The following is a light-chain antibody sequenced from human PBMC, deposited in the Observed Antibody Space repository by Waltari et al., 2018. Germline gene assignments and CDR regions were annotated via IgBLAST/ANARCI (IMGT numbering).Light chain of an antibody. J-gene: IGLJ1*01. CDR3: QSYDSSLSGYV. Sequence: QSVLTQPPSVSGAPGQRVTISCTGSSPNLGADYDVHWYQQLPGTAPKLLIYGINNRPSGVPDRFSGSKSDTSASLAITGLQAEDEADYYCQSYDSSLSGYVFGTGTKVTVL. V-gene: IGLV1-40*01. CDR1: SPNLGADYD. CDR2: GIN.